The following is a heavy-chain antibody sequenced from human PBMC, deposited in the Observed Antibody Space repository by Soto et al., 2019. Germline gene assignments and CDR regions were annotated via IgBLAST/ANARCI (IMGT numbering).Heavy chain of an antibody. V-gene: IGHV4-61*01. CDR1: GVSVHSVHYF. D-gene: IGHD2-2*01. Sequence: QVQLQESGPRLVKPSETLSLTCSVSGVSVHSVHYFWSWIRQSPGKGLEWIGDIYYSGNTKYNPSLQSRLTLSVDTSKNQFSLDLTSVNAADTAVYYCARVGGPAARLGYYYGFDVWGQGTTVTVSS. CDR2: IYYSGNT. J-gene: IGHJ6*02. CDR3: ARVGGPAARLGYYYGFDV.